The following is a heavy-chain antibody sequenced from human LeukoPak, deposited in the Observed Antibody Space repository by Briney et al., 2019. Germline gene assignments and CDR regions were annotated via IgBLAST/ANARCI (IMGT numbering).Heavy chain of an antibody. CDR3: GKDQEVFSSSVVTH. V-gene: IGHV3-33*03. J-gene: IGHJ4*02. CDR1: GFSFSSYA. Sequence: SGGSLRLSCAASGFSFSSYAMHWVRQAPGKGLHWVAVIWYDGNNKYYAESVKGRFTIARDNSENTLYLQMNSLRADDTAVYYCGKDQEVFSSSVVTHWGQGTLVTVSS. CDR2: IWYDGNNK. D-gene: IGHD3-3*02.